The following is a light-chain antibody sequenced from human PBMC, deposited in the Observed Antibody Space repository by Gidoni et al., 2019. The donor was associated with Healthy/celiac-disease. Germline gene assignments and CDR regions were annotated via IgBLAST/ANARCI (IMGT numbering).Light chain of an antibody. Sequence: QSALTQPASVPGSPGQSITISCTGTSSDVGGYNYVSWYQQHPGKAPKPMIYDVSNRPSGVSNRFSGSKSGNTASLTISGLQAEDEADYYCSSYTSSSTLPFGTGTKVTVL. CDR2: DVS. CDR1: SSDVGGYNY. CDR3: SSYTSSSTLP. V-gene: IGLV2-14*01. J-gene: IGLJ1*01.